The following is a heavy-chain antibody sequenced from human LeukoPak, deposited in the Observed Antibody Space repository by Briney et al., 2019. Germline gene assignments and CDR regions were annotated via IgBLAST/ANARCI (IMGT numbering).Heavy chain of an antibody. J-gene: IGHJ6*03. CDR1: GFTFSSYG. V-gene: IGHV3-30*01. Sequence: PGGSLRLSRAVSGFTFSSYGVHSGREAPGKGLEGVAVIAYDGENKYYADSVKGRLTISRDNSKNTLYLQMNSLRAEDTAVYYCARDMFDTRGYYFCYMDVWGKGTTVTVSS. D-gene: IGHD2-2*01. CDR2: IAYDGENK. CDR3: ARDMFDTRGYYFCYMDV.